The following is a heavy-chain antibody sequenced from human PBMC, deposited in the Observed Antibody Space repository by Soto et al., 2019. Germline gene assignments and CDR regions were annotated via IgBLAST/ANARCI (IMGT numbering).Heavy chain of an antibody. Sequence: EVQLVESGGGLVQPGGSLRLSCTASGFTFSSYWMSWVRQAPGKGLEWVANIKQDGSEKYYVDSVKGRFTISRDNAKNSLYLQMNSLRAEDTAVYYCARDGPVVYGSGSYGGFDYWGQGTLVTVSS. V-gene: IGHV3-7*01. CDR1: GFTFSSYW. D-gene: IGHD3-10*01. CDR3: ARDGPVVYGSGSYGGFDY. J-gene: IGHJ4*02. CDR2: IKQDGSEK.